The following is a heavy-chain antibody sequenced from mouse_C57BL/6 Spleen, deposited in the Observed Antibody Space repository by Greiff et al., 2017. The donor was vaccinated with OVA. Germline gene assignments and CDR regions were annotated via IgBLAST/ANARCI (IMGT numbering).Heavy chain of an antibody. CDR2: IYPGDGDT. CDR1: GYAFSSSW. D-gene: IGHD2-2*01. J-gene: IGHJ2*01. Sequence: QVQLQQSGPELVKPGASVKISCKASGYAFSSSWMNWVKQRPGKGLEWIGRIYPGDGDTNYNGKFKGKATLTADKSSSTAYMQLSSLTSEDSAVYFCARGDGVTTDYFDYWGQGTTLTVSS. CDR3: ARGDGVTTDYFDY. V-gene: IGHV1-82*01.